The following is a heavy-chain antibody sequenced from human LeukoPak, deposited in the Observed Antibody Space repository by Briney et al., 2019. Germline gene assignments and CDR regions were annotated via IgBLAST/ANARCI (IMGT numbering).Heavy chain of an antibody. CDR3: AKAGGAMVNYYYYYMDV. Sequence: PGGSLRLSCVVSGFTLSDYGIHWVRQAPGRGLQWVAFIPFDGSHKYYADSVKGRFTISRDNSKNTLYLQMNSLRAEDTAVYYCAKAGGAMVNYYYYYMDVWGKGTTVTISS. CDR1: GFTLSDYG. D-gene: IGHD5-18*01. CDR2: IPFDGSHK. V-gene: IGHV3-30*02. J-gene: IGHJ6*03.